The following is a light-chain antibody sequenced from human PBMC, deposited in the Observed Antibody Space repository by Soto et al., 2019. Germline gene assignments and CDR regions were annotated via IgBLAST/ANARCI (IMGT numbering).Light chain of an antibody. CDR3: QQYSTYPFT. Sequence: DIQMTQSPSTQSASVGDRVTIACRASQSISSWLAWYQQKPGKAPKLLIYKASSLESAVPSRFSGSGSGTEFTLAISGLQPDDLATYYCQQYSTYPFTFGPGTKVEIK. J-gene: IGKJ3*01. V-gene: IGKV1-5*03. CDR2: KAS. CDR1: QSISSW.